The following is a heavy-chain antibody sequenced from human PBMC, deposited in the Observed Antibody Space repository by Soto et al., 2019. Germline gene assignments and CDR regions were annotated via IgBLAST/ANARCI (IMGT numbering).Heavy chain of an antibody. Sequence: QVQLMQSGAEVRKPGSSVKVSCRASGGSFSSHAISWVRQAPGQGLEWMGGIIPLFGRSNYAQKFQGRVTITADTITGTAYMELNSLRSEDSAVYYCARSDYGGGLDYWYFDLWGRGTLVTVSS. D-gene: IGHD4-17*01. CDR2: IIPLFGRS. CDR3: ARSDYGGGLDYWYFDL. CDR1: GGSFSSHA. J-gene: IGHJ2*01. V-gene: IGHV1-69*06.